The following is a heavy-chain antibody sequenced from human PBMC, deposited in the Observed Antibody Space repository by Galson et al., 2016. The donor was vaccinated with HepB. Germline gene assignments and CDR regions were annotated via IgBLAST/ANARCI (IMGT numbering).Heavy chain of an antibody. J-gene: IGHJ5*01. D-gene: IGHD2-2*01. CDR2: ISNDGSKT. Sequence: SLRLSCAVSGFTFSNYAIHWIRQPPGKGLEWVAVISNDGSKTDYGDPVKGRFTISRDNSKSTMYLQMNSLRPEDTAVYFCARDARSVVGNSIRARFDFWGQGTLVTVSS. V-gene: IGHV3-30*03. CDR1: GFTFSNYA. CDR3: ARDARSVVGNSIRARFDF.